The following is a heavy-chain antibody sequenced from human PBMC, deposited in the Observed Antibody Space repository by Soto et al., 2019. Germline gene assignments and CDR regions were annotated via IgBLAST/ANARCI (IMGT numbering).Heavy chain of an antibody. CDR1: GYTFTSYG. Sequence: ASVKVSCKASGYTFTSYGISWVRQAPGQGLEWVGWISAYNGNTNYAQKLQGRVTMTTDTSTSTAYMELRSLRSDDTAVYYCAAQTPPRYSGTFDYWGQGTLVTVSS. D-gene: IGHD1-26*01. J-gene: IGHJ4*02. V-gene: IGHV1-18*01. CDR3: AAQTPPRYSGTFDY. CDR2: ISAYNGNT.